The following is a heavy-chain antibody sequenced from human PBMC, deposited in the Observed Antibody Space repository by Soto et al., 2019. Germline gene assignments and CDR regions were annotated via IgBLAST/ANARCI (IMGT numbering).Heavy chain of an antibody. CDR1: GFTFATAW. V-gene: IGHV3-23*01. CDR3: AKDQGSYGDESFYY. Sequence: GGSLRLSCAASGFTFATAWINWVRQAPGKGLEWVSAISGSGGSTYYADSVKGRFTISRDNSKNTLYLQMNSLRAEDTAVYYCAKDQGSYGDESFYYWGQGTLVTVSS. CDR2: ISGSGGST. D-gene: IGHD5-18*01. J-gene: IGHJ4*02.